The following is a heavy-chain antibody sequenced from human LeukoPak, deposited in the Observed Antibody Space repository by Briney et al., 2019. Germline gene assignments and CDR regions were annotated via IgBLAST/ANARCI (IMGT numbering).Heavy chain of an antibody. V-gene: IGHV4-34*01. Sequence: ASETLSLTCAVYGGSFSGYYWSWIRQPPGKGLEWIGEINHSGSTNYNPSLKSRVTISVDTSKNQSSLKLSSVTAADTAVYYCARGRYNSGWYLDYWGQGTLVTVSS. CDR2: INHSGST. J-gene: IGHJ4*02. D-gene: IGHD6-19*01. CDR3: ARGRYNSGWYLDY. CDR1: GGSFSGYY.